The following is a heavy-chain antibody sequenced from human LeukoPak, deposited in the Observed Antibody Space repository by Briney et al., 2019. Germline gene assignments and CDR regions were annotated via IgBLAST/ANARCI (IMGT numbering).Heavy chain of an antibody. Sequence: SETLSLTCTVSGGSISSGSYCWSWIRQPAGKGLEWIGHIYTSGSTNYNPSLKSRVTISVDTSKNQFSLKLSSVTAADTAVYYCARVWYYGSRDAFDIWGQGTMVTVSS. CDR3: ARVWYYGSRDAFDI. CDR1: GGSISSGSYC. J-gene: IGHJ3*02. CDR2: IYTSGST. D-gene: IGHD3-10*01. V-gene: IGHV4-61*09.